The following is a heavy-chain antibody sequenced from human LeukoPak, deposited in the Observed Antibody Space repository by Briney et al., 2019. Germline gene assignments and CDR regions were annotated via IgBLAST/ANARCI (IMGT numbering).Heavy chain of an antibody. V-gene: IGHV3-15*01. J-gene: IGHJ4*02. CDR3: TTDRYCSSVDH. CDR1: RFSFSNAW. D-gene: IGHD2-2*01. Sequence: GGSLRLSCAASRFSFSNAWMSWVRQAPGKGLEWVGRIKSQVDGGTTDYAAPVKGRFTISRDDSKNTLYLQLDSLKTEDTALYYCTTDRYCSSVDHWGQGTHVTVSS. CDR2: IKSQVDGGTT.